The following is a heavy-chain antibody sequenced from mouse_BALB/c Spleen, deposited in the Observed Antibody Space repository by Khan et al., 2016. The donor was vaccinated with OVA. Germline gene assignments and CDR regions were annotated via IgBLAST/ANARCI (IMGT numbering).Heavy chain of an antibody. CDR2: IWADGNT. CDR3: ARFSDASYYTVDY. J-gene: IGHJ4*01. Sequence: QVRLQQSGPGLVAPSQSLSITCTVSGFSLTTYGVHWVRQPPGKGLEWLGVIWADGNTNYNSALMSRLSISKDNSKSQVFLIMNSLQTDDTAIYYCARFSDASYYTVDYWGQGTSVTVSS. CDR1: GFSLTTYG. V-gene: IGHV2-9*02. D-gene: IGHD2-3*01.